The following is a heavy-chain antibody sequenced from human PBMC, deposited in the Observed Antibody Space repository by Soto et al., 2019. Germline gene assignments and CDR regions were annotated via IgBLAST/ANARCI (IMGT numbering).Heavy chain of an antibody. CDR2: ISGSGGST. CDR1: ECTFSDYA. J-gene: IGHJ4*02. V-gene: IGHV3-23*01. D-gene: IGHD3-10*01. CDR3: AKEPLCFGEFLYLANREISEY. Sequence: HPKAASECTFSDYAISCISQAPGKGLEWVSAISGSGGSTYYADSVKGRFTISRDNSKNTLYLQMNSLRAEDTAVYYCAKEPLCFGEFLYLANREISEYWRQGTLVTVSS.